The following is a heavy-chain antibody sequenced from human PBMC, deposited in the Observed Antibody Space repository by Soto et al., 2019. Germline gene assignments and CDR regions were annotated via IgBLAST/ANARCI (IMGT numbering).Heavy chain of an antibody. Sequence: VQLQESGPGLVKPSATLSLSCDVSGASLLSSYWSWVRQPAGKGLEWIGHIFSSGRTSYNPSLKSRVTMSIDTPNNKFSLNLKSVTAADTAVYSCAKGWDVKYFGHWGQGARVSVSS. CDR2: IFSSGRT. CDR3: AKGWDVKYFGH. V-gene: IGHV4-4*07. J-gene: IGHJ4*02. D-gene: IGHD1-26*01. CDR1: GASLLSSY.